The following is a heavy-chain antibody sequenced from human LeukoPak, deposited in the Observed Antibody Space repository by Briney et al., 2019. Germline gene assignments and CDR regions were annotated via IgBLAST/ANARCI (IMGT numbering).Heavy chain of an antibody. CDR2: IYADGNT. Sequence: GGSLRLSCAASGFIVNTNYMTWVRQAPGRGLEWVSFIYADGNTYYADSVKGRFTISRDISKNAVYLQMNSLRAEDAAVYYCARDSYGDANFDSWGQGTLVTVSS. J-gene: IGHJ4*02. D-gene: IGHD4-17*01. V-gene: IGHV3-53*01. CDR3: ARDSYGDANFDS. CDR1: GFIVNTNY.